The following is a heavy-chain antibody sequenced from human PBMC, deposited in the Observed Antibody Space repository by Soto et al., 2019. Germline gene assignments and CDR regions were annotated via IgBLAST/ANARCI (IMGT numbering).Heavy chain of an antibody. J-gene: IGHJ4*02. V-gene: IGHV3-30*18. CDR2: ISYDGSNK. D-gene: IGHD5-18*01. CDR1: GFTFSSYG. Sequence: GGSLRLSCAASGFTFSSYGMHWVRQAPGKGLEWVAVISYDGSNKYYADSVKGRFTISRDNSKNTLYLQMNSLRAEDTAVYYCAKDSKDTVMVNYFDYRGQGTLVPVSP. CDR3: AKDSKDTVMVNYFDY.